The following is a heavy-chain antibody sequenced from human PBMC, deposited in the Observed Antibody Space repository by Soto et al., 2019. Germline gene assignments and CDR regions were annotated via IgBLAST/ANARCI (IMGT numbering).Heavy chain of an antibody. CDR1: GFTFSSYA. J-gene: IGHJ4*02. CDR2: ISGSGGST. CDR3: AKGPGDRSSSWYIPVDY. V-gene: IGHV3-23*01. D-gene: IGHD6-13*01. Sequence: GGSLRLSCAASGFTFSSYAMSWVRQAPGKGLEWVSAISGSGGSTYYADSVKGRFTISRDNSKNTLYLQMNSLRAEDTAVYYCAKGPGDRSSSWYIPVDYWGQGTLVTVSS.